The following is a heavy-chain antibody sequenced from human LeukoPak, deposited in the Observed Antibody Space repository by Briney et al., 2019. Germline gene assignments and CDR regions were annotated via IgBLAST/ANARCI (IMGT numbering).Heavy chain of an antibody. CDR3: VKVDT. Sequence: GGSLRLSCVASGFTFSTSGVHGVRQSPGKGLDWVAFIRNDGNKYNYAESVKGRFTISRDNSKNTLYLQMDSLSAEDTAVYYCVKVDTWGQGTLVTVSS. D-gene: IGHD5-18*01. CDR2: IRNDGNKY. J-gene: IGHJ4*02. CDR1: GFTFSTSG. V-gene: IGHV3-30*02.